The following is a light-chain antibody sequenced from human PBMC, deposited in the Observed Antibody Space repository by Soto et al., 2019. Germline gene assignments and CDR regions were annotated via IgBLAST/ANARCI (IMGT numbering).Light chain of an antibody. CDR2: EVN. J-gene: IGLJ1*01. CDR3: SSYAGSSNV. V-gene: IGLV2-8*01. Sequence: QSALTQPPSASGSPGQSVAISCTGTSSDVGGYNYVSWYQQHPGKAPKLMIYEVNKRPSGVPDRFSGSKSGNTASLTVSGRQAEDEADYYCSSYAGSSNVFGTGTQLTV. CDR1: SSDVGGYNY.